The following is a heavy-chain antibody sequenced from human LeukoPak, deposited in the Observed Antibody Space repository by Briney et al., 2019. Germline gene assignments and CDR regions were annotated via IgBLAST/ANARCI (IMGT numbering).Heavy chain of an antibody. CDR3: ARHDRADCSGGSCYYYFDY. CDR2: IYPGDSDT. D-gene: IGHD2-15*01. Sequence: VESLKISCKGSGYSFTSYWIGWVRQMPGKGLEWMGIIYPGDSDTRYSPSFQGQVTISADKSISTAYLQWSSLKASDTAMYYCARHDRADCSGGSCYYYFDYWGQGTLVTVSS. J-gene: IGHJ4*02. CDR1: GYSFTSYW. V-gene: IGHV5-51*01.